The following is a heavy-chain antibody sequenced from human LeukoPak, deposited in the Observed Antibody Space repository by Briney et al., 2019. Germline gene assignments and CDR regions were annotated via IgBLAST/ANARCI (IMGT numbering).Heavy chain of an antibody. CDR3: ARAPEEWEALGY. V-gene: IGHV4-59*01. Sequence: SETLSLTCTVSGRSISSYYWGWIRQPPGEGLEWIGYIYYSGSTNYNPSLKSRVTISVDTSKNQFSLKLSSVTAADTAVYYCARAPEEWEALGYWGQGTLVTVSS. J-gene: IGHJ4*02. CDR1: GRSISSYY. D-gene: IGHD1-26*01. CDR2: IYYSGST.